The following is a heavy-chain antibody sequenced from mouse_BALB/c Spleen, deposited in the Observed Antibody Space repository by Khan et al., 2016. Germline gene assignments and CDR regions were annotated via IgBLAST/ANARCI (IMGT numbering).Heavy chain of an antibody. D-gene: IGHD2-12*01. V-gene: IGHV1S136*01. CDR3: ARDDLAMGY. CDR2: INPYNDGT. Sequence: IQLVQSGPELVKPGASVKMSCKASGYTFTSYVMHWVKQKPGQGLEWIGYINPYNDGTKYNETFKGKATLTSDKSSSTAYMELSSLTWGESGVDYCARDDLAMGYWGQGTSVTLAS. J-gene: IGHJ4*01. CDR1: GYTFTSYV.